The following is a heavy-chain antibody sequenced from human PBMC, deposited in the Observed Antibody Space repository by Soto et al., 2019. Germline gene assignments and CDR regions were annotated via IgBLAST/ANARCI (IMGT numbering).Heavy chain of an antibody. Sequence: EVQLVESGGGLVKPGGSLRLSCAASGFTFSSYRMNWVRQAPGKGLEWVSSISSSSSYIYYADSVKGRFTISRDNAKNSLYLQMNSLRAEDTAVYYCARELGYCSGGSCSPDYWGQGTLVTVSS. CDR1: GFTFSSYR. V-gene: IGHV3-21*01. D-gene: IGHD2-15*01. CDR3: ARELGYCSGGSCSPDY. J-gene: IGHJ4*02. CDR2: ISSSSSYI.